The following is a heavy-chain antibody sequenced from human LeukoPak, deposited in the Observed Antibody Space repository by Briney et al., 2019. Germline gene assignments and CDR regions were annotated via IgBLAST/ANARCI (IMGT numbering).Heavy chain of an antibody. J-gene: IGHJ4*02. V-gene: IGHV3-21*06. CDR2: ISSNSRYI. D-gene: IGHD6-13*01. CDR1: GFTFSTYS. Sequence: GGSLRLSCAASGFTFSTYSMSWVRQAPGKGLEWVSSISSNSRYIYYADSMRGRFTISGDNAKNSLYLQMNSLKPEDTAVYYCARVAEAAAFDSWGQGTLVAVSS. CDR3: ARVAEAAAFDS.